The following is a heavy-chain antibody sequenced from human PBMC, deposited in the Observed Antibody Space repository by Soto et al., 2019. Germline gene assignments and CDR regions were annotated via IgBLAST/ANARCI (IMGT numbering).Heavy chain of an antibody. Sequence: WSLRLSCAASGFDFSSNSMTWVRQAPGKGLEWVSGISATGDKTFYLDSVRGRFTVSRDIYKNILYLHMSSLRAEDKAVYYCTKWSRFGDAWGQGTLVTVSS. J-gene: IGHJ5*02. D-gene: IGHD3-10*01. CDR3: TKWSRFGDA. CDR1: GFDFSSNS. V-gene: IGHV3-23*01. CDR2: ISATGDKT.